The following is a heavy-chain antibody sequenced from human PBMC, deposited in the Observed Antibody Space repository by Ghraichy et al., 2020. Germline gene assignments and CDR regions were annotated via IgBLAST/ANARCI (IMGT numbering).Heavy chain of an antibody. D-gene: IGHD1-1*01. CDR3: ARFSTTTLYYYYGMDV. Sequence: SETLSLTCTVSDGSISSYYWSWIRQPPGKGLEWIGYIYYSGSTNYNPSLKSRVTISVDTSRNQFSLKLSSVTTADTAVYYCARFSTTTLYYYYGMDVWGQGTTVTVSS. V-gene: IGHV4-59*01. CDR1: DGSISSYY. CDR2: IYYSGST. J-gene: IGHJ6*02.